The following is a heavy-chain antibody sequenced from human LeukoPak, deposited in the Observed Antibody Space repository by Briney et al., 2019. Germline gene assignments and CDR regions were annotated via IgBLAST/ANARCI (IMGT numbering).Heavy chain of an antibody. D-gene: IGHD6-6*01. Sequence: PGXSVRLSCAASGFTVSSNYMSWVRQAPGKGLEWVSVIYSGGSTYYADSVKGRFTISRDNSKNTLYLQMNSLRAEDTAVYYCARSSSIAARYFDYWGQGTLVTVSS. CDR3: ARSSSIAARYFDY. V-gene: IGHV3-66*02. CDR1: GFTVSSNY. J-gene: IGHJ4*02. CDR2: IYSGGST.